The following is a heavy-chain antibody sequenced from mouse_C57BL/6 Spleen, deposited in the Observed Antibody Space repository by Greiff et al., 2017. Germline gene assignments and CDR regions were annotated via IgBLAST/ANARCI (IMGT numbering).Heavy chain of an antibody. Sequence: VQVVESGPGLVAPSQSLSITCTVSGFSLTSYGVDWVRQSPGKGLEWLGVIWGVGSTNYNSALKSRLSISKYNSKSQVVLKRTSLQTDETAMYDSASGGGWGDDWFAYWGQGTMVTVSA. D-gene: IGHD2-3*01. V-gene: IGHV2-6*01. CDR1: GFSLTSYG. CDR3: ASGGGWGDDWFAY. J-gene: IGHJ3*01. CDR2: IWGVGST.